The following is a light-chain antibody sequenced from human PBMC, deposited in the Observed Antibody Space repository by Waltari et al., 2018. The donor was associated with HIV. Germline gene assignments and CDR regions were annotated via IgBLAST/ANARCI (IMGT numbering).Light chain of an antibody. CDR2: DNN. CDR3: GTWDSSLSAFV. CDR1: SPNIGTNY. J-gene: IGLJ1*01. V-gene: IGLV1-51*01. Sequence: QSVLTQPPSVSAAPGQRVTISCSRSSPNIGTNYVSWYQQLPRTAPKPLIYDNNKRPSGIPDRFSASKSGTSATLAITGLQTGDEADYYCGTWDSSLSAFVFGTGTTVTVL.